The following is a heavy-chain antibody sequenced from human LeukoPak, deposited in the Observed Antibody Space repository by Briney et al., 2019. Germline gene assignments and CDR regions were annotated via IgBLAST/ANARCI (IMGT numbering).Heavy chain of an antibody. V-gene: IGHV4-31*03. D-gene: IGHD3-16*01. CDR1: GGSISSGGYY. J-gene: IGHJ5*02. Sequence: SQTLSLTCTVSGGSISSGGYYWRWIRQHPGKGLEWIGYIYYSGSTYYNPSLKSRVTISVDTSKNQFSLKLSSVTAADTAVYYCARHRITFGGVTTGFHPWGQGTLVTVSS. CDR2: IYYSGST. CDR3: ARHRITFGGVTTGFHP.